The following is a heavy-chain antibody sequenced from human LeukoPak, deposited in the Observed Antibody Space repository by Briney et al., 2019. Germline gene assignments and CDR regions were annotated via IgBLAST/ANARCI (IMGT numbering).Heavy chain of an antibody. CDR3: ASSGYDLDWYFDL. Sequence: GGSLRLSCAASGFTFSTYTINWVRQAPGKGLQWVSSMSSSGDSIHLADSVKGRFSISRDSANNSLYLQMNSLGAEDTAVYYCASSGYDLDWYFDLWGRGTLFTVSS. J-gene: IGHJ2*01. CDR2: MSSSGDSI. CDR1: GFTFSTYT. V-gene: IGHV3-21*01. D-gene: IGHD5-12*01.